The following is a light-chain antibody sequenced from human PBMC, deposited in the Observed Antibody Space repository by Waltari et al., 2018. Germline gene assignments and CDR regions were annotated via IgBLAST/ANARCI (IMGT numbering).Light chain of an antibody. CDR1: QSVSSTY. Sequence: SCRASQSVSSTYLAWYQQKPGQAHRLLIYVASRRDTGVPDRFSGSGSGPDFTLTISRLEPEDFAVYYCQYYGGSYSFGQGTKLEIK. V-gene: IGKV3-20*01. CDR3: QYYGGSYS. J-gene: IGKJ2*01. CDR2: VAS.